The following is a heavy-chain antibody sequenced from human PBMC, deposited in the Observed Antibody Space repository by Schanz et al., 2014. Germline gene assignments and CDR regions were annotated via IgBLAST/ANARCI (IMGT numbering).Heavy chain of an antibody. D-gene: IGHD3-10*01. J-gene: IGHJ3*01. CDR2: INPSGGST. Sequence: QVQLVQSGAEVKKPGASVKVSCKASGYTFTSYYMPWVRQAPGQGLEWMGIINPSGGSTSYAQKFQGRVTMTRDTSTSTVYMELSSLRSEDTAVYYCATNSPFRMVRGSNAFDAWGQGTMVTVSS. V-gene: IGHV1-46*03. CDR3: ATNSPFRMVRGSNAFDA. CDR1: GYTFTSYY.